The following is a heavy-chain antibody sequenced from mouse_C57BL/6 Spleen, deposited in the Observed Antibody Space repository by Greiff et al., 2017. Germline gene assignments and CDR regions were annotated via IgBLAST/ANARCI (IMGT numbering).Heavy chain of an antibody. J-gene: IGHJ4*01. CDR2: IDPSDSYT. D-gene: IGHD1-1*01. Sequence: QSCKTSRYTFTSYWMHWVKQRPGQGLEWIGEIDPSDSYTNYNQKFKGKSTLTVDKSSSTAYMQLSSLTSEDSAVYYCARYTTVVAPYAMDYWGQGTSVTVSS. CDR3: ARYTTVVAPYAMDY. V-gene: IGHV1-69*01. CDR1: RYTFTSYW.